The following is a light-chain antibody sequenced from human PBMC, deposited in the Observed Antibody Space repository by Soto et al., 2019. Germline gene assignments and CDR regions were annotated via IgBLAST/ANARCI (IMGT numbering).Light chain of an antibody. CDR3: QQYYSTPRT. Sequence: DIVMTQSPDYLAVSLGERATINCKSSQSVLYSSNNKNYLAWYQQKPGQPPKLLIYWASTREYGVPDRFSGSGSGTDFTLTISSLQAEDVAVYYCQQYYSTPRTFGQGTKLEIK. J-gene: IGKJ2*01. CDR2: WAS. CDR1: QSVLYSSNNKNY. V-gene: IGKV4-1*01.